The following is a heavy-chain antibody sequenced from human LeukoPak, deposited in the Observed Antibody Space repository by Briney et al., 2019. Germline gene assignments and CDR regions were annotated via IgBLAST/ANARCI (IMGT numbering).Heavy chain of an antibody. J-gene: IGHJ4*02. V-gene: IGHV3-48*03. CDR2: ISSSGSTI. D-gene: IGHD3-9*01. Sequence: PGGSLRLSCAASGFTFSSYEMNWVRQAPGKGLEWVSYISSSGSTIYYADSVKGRFTISRDNAKNSLYLQMNSLGAEDTAAYYCARVYYDILTGYPYFDYWGQGTLVTVSS. CDR1: GFTFSSYE. CDR3: ARVYYDILTGYPYFDY.